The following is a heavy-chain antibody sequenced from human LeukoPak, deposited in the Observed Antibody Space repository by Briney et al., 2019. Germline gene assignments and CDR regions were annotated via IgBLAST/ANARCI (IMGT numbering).Heavy chain of an antibody. CDR2: ISTSGSTT. D-gene: IGHD3-10*02. CDR3: ARGALHVFDY. CDR1: GFTFSDYE. V-gene: IGHV3-48*03. Sequence: GGSLRLSCAASGFTFSDYEINWVRQAPGKGLEWISCISTSGSTTYYADSVKGRFTTSRDNAKNSLFLQMNTLTAEDTTVYYCARGALHVFDYWGQGTPVTVSS. J-gene: IGHJ4*02.